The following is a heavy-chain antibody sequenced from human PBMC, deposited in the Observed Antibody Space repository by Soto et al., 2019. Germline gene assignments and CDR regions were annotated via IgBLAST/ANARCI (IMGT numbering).Heavy chain of an antibody. CDR1: GSRFSNYV. Sequence: QVQLVQSGAEVKTPGSSLKVSCKVSGSRFSNYVISWVRQAPGHGLEWLGRIIPIFNSTKYAQNFQGRVAITADKSTSTASLELSSLGSDDTAVYYCAREGRGKKAGYNGLVSLGYWGPGTLVTFSS. J-gene: IGHJ4*02. V-gene: IGHV1-69*06. CDR3: AREGRGKKAGYNGLVSLGY. D-gene: IGHD2-2*02. CDR2: IIPIFNST.